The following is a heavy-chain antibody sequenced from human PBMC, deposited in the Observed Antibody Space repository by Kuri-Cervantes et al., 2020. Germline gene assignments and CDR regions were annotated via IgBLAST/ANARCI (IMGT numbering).Heavy chain of an antibody. CDR2: ISSSGSTI. CDR1: GGSISSSSYY. J-gene: IGHJ4*02. V-gene: IGHV3-11*01. CDR3: ARDGQWTFDY. Sequence: GGSLRLSCTVSGGSISSSSYYWGWIRQPPGKGLEWVSYISSSGSTIYYADSVKGRFTISRDNAKNSLYLQMNSLRAEDTAVYYCARDGQWTFDYWGQGTLVTVSS. D-gene: IGHD6-19*01.